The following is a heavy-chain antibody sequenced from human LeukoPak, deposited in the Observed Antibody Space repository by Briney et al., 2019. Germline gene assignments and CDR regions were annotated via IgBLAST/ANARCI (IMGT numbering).Heavy chain of an antibody. V-gene: IGHV4-38-2*02. D-gene: IGHD5-12*01. CDR1: GYSISSGYY. Sequence: PSETLSLTCTVSGYSISSGYYWGWIRQPPGKGLEWIGSIYHSGSTYYNPSLKSRVTISVDTSKNQFSLKLSSVTAADTAVYYCARVRGYSGYDARGIDYWGQGTLVTVSS. CDR2: IYHSGST. CDR3: ARVRGYSGYDARGIDY. J-gene: IGHJ4*02.